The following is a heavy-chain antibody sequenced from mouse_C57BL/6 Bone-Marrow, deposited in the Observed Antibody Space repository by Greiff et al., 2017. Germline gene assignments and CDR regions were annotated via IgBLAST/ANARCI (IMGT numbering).Heavy chain of an antibody. V-gene: IGHV1-69*01. CDR1: GYTFTSYW. CDR3: ARENYGGSYGFAY. CDR2: IDPSDSYT. D-gene: IGHD1-1*01. Sequence: VQLQQPGAELVMPGASVKLSCKASGYTFTSYWMHWVKQRPGQGLEWIGEIDPSDSYTNYNQKFKGKSTLTVDKSSSTAYMQLSSLTSEDAAVYYCARENYGGSYGFAYWGQGTLVTVSA. J-gene: IGHJ3*01.